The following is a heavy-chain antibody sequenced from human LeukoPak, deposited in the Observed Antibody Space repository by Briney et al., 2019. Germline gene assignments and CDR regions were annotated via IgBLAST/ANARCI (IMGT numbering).Heavy chain of an antibody. CDR3: AGDLGTYYYDGRVYREV. CDR1: GGSISSYY. CDR2: IYTSGST. Sequence: SETLSLTCTVSGGSISSYYWSWIRQPAGKGLEWIGRIYTSGSTNYNPSLKSRVTMSVDTSKNQFSLKLSSVTAADTAVYYCAGDLGTYYYDGRVYREVWGQGALVTVSS. J-gene: IGHJ4*02. D-gene: IGHD3-22*01. V-gene: IGHV4-4*07.